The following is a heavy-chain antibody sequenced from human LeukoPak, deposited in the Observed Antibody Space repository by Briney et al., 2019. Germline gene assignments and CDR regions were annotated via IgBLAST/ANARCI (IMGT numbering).Heavy chain of an antibody. V-gene: IGHV4-59*12. Sequence: SETLSLTCTVSGGSISGYYWSWVRQPPGKGLEWIAYVYYSGSTNYNPSLKSRVTISVDTSTNQFSLKLSSVTAADTAVYYCARGRKFDYWGQGTLVTVSS. CDR1: GGSISGYY. CDR2: VYYSGST. CDR3: ARGRKFDY. D-gene: IGHD1-14*01. J-gene: IGHJ4*02.